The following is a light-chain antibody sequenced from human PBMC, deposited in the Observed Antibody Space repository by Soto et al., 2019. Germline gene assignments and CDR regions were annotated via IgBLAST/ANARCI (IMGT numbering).Light chain of an antibody. V-gene: IGKV1-39*01. J-gene: IGKJ4*01. Sequence: DIQMTQSPSSLSASVGDRVNITCRASQSIGNFLNWYQQKPGTVPKVLIYSASSLQSGVPSRFSGSGFGTYFTLTINSLQPDDFSNYYCQQSHTNPTFGGGTTVEIK. CDR3: QQSHTNPT. CDR2: SAS. CDR1: QSIGNF.